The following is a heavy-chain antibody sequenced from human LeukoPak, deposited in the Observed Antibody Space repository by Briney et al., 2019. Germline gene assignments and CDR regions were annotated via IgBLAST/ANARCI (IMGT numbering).Heavy chain of an antibody. D-gene: IGHD6-19*01. CDR3: ARDPGGQWLVPYYYYYMDV. J-gene: IGHJ6*03. Sequence: GGSLRLSCTASGFTFIDFAMHWVRQAPGKGLEWVAVIWYDGSNKYYADSVKGRFTISRDNSKNTLYLQMNSLRAEDTAVYYCARDPGGQWLVPYYYYYMDVWGKGTTVTVSS. CDR1: GFTFIDFA. CDR2: IWYDGSNK. V-gene: IGHV3-33*08.